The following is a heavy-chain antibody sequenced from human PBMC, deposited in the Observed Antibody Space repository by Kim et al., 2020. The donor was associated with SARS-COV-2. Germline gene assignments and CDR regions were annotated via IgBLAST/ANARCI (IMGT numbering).Heavy chain of an antibody. J-gene: IGHJ4*02. Sequence: YYNPSLNSRVTMSVDTSKNDFSLKLTSVTAADTAVYYCASEGMGATAFDYWGQGTLVTVSS. D-gene: IGHD1-26*01. CDR3: ASEGMGATAFDY. V-gene: IGHV4-28*03.